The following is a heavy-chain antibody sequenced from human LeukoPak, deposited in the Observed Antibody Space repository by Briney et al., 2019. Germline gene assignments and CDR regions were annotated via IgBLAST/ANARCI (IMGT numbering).Heavy chain of an antibody. CDR2: TYYSGST. D-gene: IGHD2-2*01. J-gene: IGHJ6*02. CDR3: ARPVGTSHKDYYYGMDV. V-gene: IGHV4-59*08. Sequence: PSETLSLTCTVSGGSISSYYWSWIRQPPGKGLEWIGYTYYSGSTNYNPSLKSRVTISVDTSKNQFSLKLSSVTAADTAVYYCARPVGTSHKDYYYGMDVWGQGTTVTVSS. CDR1: GGSISSYY.